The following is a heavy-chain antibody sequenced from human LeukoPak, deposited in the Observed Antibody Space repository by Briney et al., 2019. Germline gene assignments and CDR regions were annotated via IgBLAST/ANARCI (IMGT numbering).Heavy chain of an antibody. D-gene: IGHD3-10*01. CDR2: INPNNGGT. CDR1: GYTFTDYY. J-gene: IGHJ3*02. V-gene: IGHV1-2*04. Sequence: ASVKVSCKATGYTFTDYYMHWVRQAPGQGLEGMGWINPNNGGTNYAQKFQGWVTMTRDTSISTAYMELSRLRSDDTAVYYCARALKLLDAFDIWGQGTMVTVSS. CDR3: ARALKLLDAFDI.